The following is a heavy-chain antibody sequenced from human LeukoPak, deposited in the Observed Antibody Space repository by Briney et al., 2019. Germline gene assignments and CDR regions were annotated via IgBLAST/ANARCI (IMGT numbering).Heavy chain of an antibody. CDR1: GGSISSSSYY. J-gene: IGHJ4*02. D-gene: IGHD6-6*01. CDR3: AGGVIAARPGSPINYFDY. CDR2: IYSGGST. Sequence: PSETLSLTCTVSGGSISSSSYYWGWIRQPPGKGLEWVSVIYSGGSTYYADSVKGRFTISRDNSKNTLYLQMNSLRAEDTAVYYCAGGVIAARPGSPINYFDYWGQGTLVTVSS. V-gene: IGHV3-66*02.